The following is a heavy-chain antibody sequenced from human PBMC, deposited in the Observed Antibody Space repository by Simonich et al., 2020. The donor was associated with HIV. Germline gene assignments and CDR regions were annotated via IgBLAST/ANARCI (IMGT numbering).Heavy chain of an antibody. CDR3: AGSPEYDPSKIAAAALLRGAAFDI. CDR1: GGSFSGYY. CDR2: INHSGNT. Sequence: QVQLQQWGAGLLKPSETLSLTCAVYGGSFSGYYWSWIRQPPGKGLEWIGEINHSGNTNHNPALKSRVTISVDTSKNQFSLKLSSVTAADTAVYYCAGSPEYDPSKIAAAALLRGAAFDIWGQGTMVTVSS. J-gene: IGHJ3*02. V-gene: IGHV4-34*01. D-gene: IGHD6-13*01.